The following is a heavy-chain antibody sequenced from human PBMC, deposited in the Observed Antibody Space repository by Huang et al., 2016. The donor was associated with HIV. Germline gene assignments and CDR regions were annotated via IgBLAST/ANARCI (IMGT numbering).Heavy chain of an antibody. J-gene: IGHJ3*02. Sequence: QLQLQESGPGLVKPSETLSLTCSVSGGSISSSSYYWGWIRQPPGKGLEWIGIIYYSGSTFYNPSLKSRVTRSVDTSKNQFSLRLSSVTAADTSVYYCARHMDCSSSSCLAGGHERGPFDMWGQGTMVTVSS. CDR1: GGSISSSSYY. CDR2: IYYSGST. D-gene: IGHD2-2*01. CDR3: ARHMDCSSSSCLAGGHERGPFDM. V-gene: IGHV4-39*01.